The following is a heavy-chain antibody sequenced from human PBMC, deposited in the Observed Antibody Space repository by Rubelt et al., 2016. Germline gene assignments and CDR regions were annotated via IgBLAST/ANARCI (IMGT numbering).Heavy chain of an antibody. CDR2: IYYSGST. CDR1: GGSFSGYY. D-gene: IGHD6-13*01. V-gene: IGHV4-59*01. J-gene: IGHJ5*02. CDR3: ATTAADLYNWFDP. Sequence: LEEPSETLSLTCAVYGGSFSGYYWSWIRQPPGKGLEWIGYIYYSGSTYYNPSLKSRVTISLDTSKNQFSLKLSSVTAADTALYYCATTAADLYNWFDPWGQGTLVTVSS.